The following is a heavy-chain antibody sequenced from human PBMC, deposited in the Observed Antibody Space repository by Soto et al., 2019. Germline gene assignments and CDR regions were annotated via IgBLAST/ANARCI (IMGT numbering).Heavy chain of an antibody. V-gene: IGHV3-21*01. CDR3: ARGGGSLSY. J-gene: IGHJ4*02. D-gene: IGHD1-26*01. CDR2: ITHSSRFI. Sequence: EVQLVESGGGMVKPGGSLRLSCVASGFTFSDSAMNWVRQAPGKGLESVSSITHSSRFISYSDSVQGRFTISRDNAQNSVYLKLNSLQHEDTAVYYCARGGGSLSYWGQGNLVTVSS. CDR1: GFTFSDSA.